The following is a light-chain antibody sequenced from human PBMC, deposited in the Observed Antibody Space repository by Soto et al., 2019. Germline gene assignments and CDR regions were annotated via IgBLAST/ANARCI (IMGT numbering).Light chain of an antibody. CDR1: SSDVGGYNY. Sequence: QSALTQPPSASGSPGQSVTISCAGTSSDVGGYNYVSWYQQYPGKAPKLLIYGNTNRPSGVPDRFSGSKSGTSASLAITGLQAEDEADYYCQSYDTSLSGSVVFGGGTKLTVL. CDR2: GNT. V-gene: IGLV2-8*01. J-gene: IGLJ2*01. CDR3: QSYDTSLSGSVV.